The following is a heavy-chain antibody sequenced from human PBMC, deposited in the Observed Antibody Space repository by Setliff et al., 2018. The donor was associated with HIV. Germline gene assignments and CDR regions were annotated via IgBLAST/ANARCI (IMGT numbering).Heavy chain of an antibody. J-gene: IGHJ4*02. CDR3: MRWGLPYAIDY. CDR1: GVTYNDHF. V-gene: IGHV3-72*01. D-gene: IGHD2-21*02. Sequence: GGSLRLSCAVSGVTYNDHFMDWVRQAPGKGLEWLGRSRSKSEGYATYYAASVKGRFTISRDNAKNSLYLQLNSLRVEDTAMYYCMRWGLPYAIDYWGQGMLVTVSS. CDR2: SRSKSEGYAT.